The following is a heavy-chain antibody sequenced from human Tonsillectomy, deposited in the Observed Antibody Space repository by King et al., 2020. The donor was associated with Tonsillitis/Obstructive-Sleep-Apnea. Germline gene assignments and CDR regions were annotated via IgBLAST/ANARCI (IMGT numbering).Heavy chain of an antibody. V-gene: IGHV3-21*01. CDR3: AREDTGMGTVDY. CDR2: ISSSSSYI. D-gene: IGHD5-18*01. CDR1: GFTFSSYS. J-gene: IGHJ4*02. Sequence: VQLVESGGGLVKPGGSLRLSCAASGFTFSSYSMNWVRQAPGKGLEWVSSISSSSSYIYYADSVKGRFTISRDNAKNSLYLQMNSLRAEDTAVYYCAREDTGMGTVDYRGQGTLVTVSS.